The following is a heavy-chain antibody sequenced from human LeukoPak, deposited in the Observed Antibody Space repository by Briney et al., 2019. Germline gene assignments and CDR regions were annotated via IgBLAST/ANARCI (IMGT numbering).Heavy chain of an antibody. D-gene: IGHD3-22*01. Sequence: SETLSLTCTVSGGSISSSSYYWGWIRQPPGKGLEWIASIYYSGSVHYNPSLKSRVTMSVDTSKNQFSLDLRSVTAADTAVYYCARRMIGIRFDPWGQGTLVTVSS. J-gene: IGHJ5*02. CDR3: ARRMIGIRFDP. CDR1: GGSISSSSYY. CDR2: IYYSGSV. V-gene: IGHV4-39*01.